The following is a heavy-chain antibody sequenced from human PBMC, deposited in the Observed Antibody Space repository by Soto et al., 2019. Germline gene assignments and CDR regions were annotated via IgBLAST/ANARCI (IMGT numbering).Heavy chain of an antibody. D-gene: IGHD3-9*01. Sequence: QVQLVESGGGVVQPGRSLRLSCAASGFTFSSYGIHWVRQAPGKGLEWVAVISYDGNNKYYADSVKGRFTISRDNSKNTLYLQMNSLRDEDTAMYYCAKDYYDTLTGYYGPDYWGQGTLVTVSS. CDR1: GFTFSSYG. CDR2: ISYDGNNK. V-gene: IGHV3-30*18. J-gene: IGHJ4*02. CDR3: AKDYYDTLTGYYGPDY.